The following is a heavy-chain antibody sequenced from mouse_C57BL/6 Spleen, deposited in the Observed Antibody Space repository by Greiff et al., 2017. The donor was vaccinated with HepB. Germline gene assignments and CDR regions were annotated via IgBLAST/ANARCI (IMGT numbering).Heavy chain of an antibody. D-gene: IGHD2-10*02. J-gene: IGHJ3*01. V-gene: IGHV5-4*01. CDR1: GFTFSSYA. Sequence: VQLKESGGGLVKPGGSLKLSCAASGFTFSSYAMSWVRQTPEKRLEWVATISDGGSYTYYPDNVKGRFTISRDNAKNNLYLQLSQLKSEDTAMYYCARGKRGAYERFAYWGQGTLVTVSA. CDR2: ISDGGSYT. CDR3: ARGKRGAYERFAY.